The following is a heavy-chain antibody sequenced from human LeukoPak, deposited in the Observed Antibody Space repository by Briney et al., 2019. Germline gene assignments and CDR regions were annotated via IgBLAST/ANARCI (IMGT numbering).Heavy chain of an antibody. D-gene: IGHD1-14*01. Sequence: PGGSLRLSXAASGFTFSSYAMSWVRQAPGKGLEWVSAISGSGGSTYYADSVKGRFTISRDNSKNTLYLQMNSLRAEDTAVYYCAKIPALNRNQGGYYYYYMDVWGKGTTVTVSS. CDR1: GFTFSSYA. CDR3: AKIPALNRNQGGYYYYYMDV. V-gene: IGHV3-23*01. J-gene: IGHJ6*03. CDR2: ISGSGGST.